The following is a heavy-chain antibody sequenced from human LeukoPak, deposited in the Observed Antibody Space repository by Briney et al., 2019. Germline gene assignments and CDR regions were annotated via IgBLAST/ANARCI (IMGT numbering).Heavy chain of an antibody. CDR1: GGTFSSYT. Sequence: ASVTVSCKASGGTFSSYTISWVRQAPGQGLEWMGRIIPILGIANYAQKFQGRVTITADKSTSTAYMELSSLRSEDTAVYYCTRDRTPIVVVPAAIPCLSGWGQGTLVTVSS. D-gene: IGHD2-2*02. V-gene: IGHV1-69*04. CDR3: TRDRTPIVVVPAAIPCLSG. CDR2: IIPILGIA. J-gene: IGHJ4*02.